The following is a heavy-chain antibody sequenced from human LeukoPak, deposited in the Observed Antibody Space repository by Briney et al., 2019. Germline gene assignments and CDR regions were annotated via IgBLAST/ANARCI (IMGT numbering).Heavy chain of an antibody. D-gene: IGHD6-13*01. J-gene: IGHJ4*02. Sequence: GGSLRLSCAASGFTFSSYGMSWVRQAPGKGLEWVGFIRSKTYGGTAEYAASVKGRFTISRDDSKSIASLQMLSLKTEDTALYYCAKDWGYSNSGVFDFWGQGTLVTVSS. CDR1: GFTFSSYG. CDR2: IRSKTYGGTA. V-gene: IGHV3-49*04. CDR3: AKDWGYSNSGVFDF.